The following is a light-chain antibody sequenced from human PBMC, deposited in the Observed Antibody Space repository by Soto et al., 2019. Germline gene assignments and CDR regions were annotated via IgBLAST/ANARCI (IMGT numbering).Light chain of an antibody. J-gene: IGKJ2*01. CDR2: GAS. V-gene: IGKV3D-15*01. CDR1: QRISSN. Sequence: TQSPGTLSLSPGERATLSCRASQRISSNLAWYQQKPGQAPRLLIYGASTRATGVPARFSGSGSETDFTLTISNLQSEDCAVYYCQHYNNWPPYTFGQGTKVDIK. CDR3: QHYNNWPPYT.